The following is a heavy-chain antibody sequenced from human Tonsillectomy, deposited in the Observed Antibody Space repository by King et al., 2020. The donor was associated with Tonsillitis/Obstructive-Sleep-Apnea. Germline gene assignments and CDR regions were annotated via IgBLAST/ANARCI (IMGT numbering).Heavy chain of an antibody. Sequence: VQLQQSGPGLVKPSQTLSLTCAISGASVSSNSAAWTWIRQSPSRGLEWLGRTYYRAKWYIDYAISVKSRITINPDTSKNQFSLQLNSVTPEDTAVYYCAREGATGGGRPYWYFDLWGRGTLVTVSS. V-gene: IGHV6-1*01. J-gene: IGHJ2*01. CDR2: TYYRAKWYI. D-gene: IGHD3-16*01. CDR3: AREGATGGGRPYWYFDL. CDR1: GASVSSNSAA.